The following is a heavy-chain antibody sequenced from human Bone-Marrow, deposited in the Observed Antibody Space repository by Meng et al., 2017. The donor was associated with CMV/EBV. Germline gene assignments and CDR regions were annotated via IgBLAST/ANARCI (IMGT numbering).Heavy chain of an antibody. CDR1: GYTLTDYG. Sequence: QVQLVQSGAEVKKPGASXXVSRKASGYTLTDYGISWVRQAPGQGLEWMGWISADNGKTKFAQKIKGRVNMATDTSTTTAYMELRSLRSDDTAVYYCARVYYDTSGYYLGYYFDYWGQGTLVTVSS. CDR2: ISADNGKT. D-gene: IGHD3-22*01. CDR3: ARVYYDTSGYYLGYYFDY. V-gene: IGHV1-18*04. J-gene: IGHJ4*02.